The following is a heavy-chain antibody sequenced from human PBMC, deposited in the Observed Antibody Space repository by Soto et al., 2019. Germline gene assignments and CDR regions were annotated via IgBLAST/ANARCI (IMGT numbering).Heavy chain of an antibody. J-gene: IGHJ4*02. CDR3: AREAVGASTFDY. V-gene: IGHV1-69*13. CDR1: GGTFSSYA. CDR2: IIPIFGTA. D-gene: IGHD1-26*01. Sequence: ASVQVSCKASGGTFSSYAISWVRQAPGQGLEWMGGIIPIFGTANYAQKFQGRVTITADESTSTAYMELSSLRSEDTAVYYCAREAVGASTFDYWGQGTLVTVSS.